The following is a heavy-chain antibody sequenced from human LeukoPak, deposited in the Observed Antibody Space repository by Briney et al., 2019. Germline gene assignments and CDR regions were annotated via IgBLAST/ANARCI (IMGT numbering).Heavy chain of an antibody. J-gene: IGHJ4*02. CDR3: AKDRAGTPWAD. CDR2: IDGRGVDT. Sequence: GGSLRLSCAASGFTFSDYYMSWIRQAPGKGLECVSTIDGRGVDTYYADSVKGRFAISRDNSRNTVYLQMNSLRPEDTAIYYCAKDRAGTPWADWGQGTLVTVSS. V-gene: IGHV3-23*01. CDR1: GFTFSDYY. D-gene: IGHD1-1*01.